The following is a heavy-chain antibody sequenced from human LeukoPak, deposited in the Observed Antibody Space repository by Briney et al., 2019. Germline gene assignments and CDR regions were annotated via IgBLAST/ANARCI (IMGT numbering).Heavy chain of an antibody. V-gene: IGHV1-58*01. CDR1: GFTFTSSA. Sequence: SVKVSCKASGFTFTSSAVQWVRQARGQRLEWIGWIVVGSGNTNYAQKFQERVTITRDMSTSTAYMELSSLRSEDTAVYYCAADDCSSTSCYTFHFDYWGQGTLVTVSS. J-gene: IGHJ4*02. CDR3: AADDCSSTSCYTFHFDY. CDR2: IVVGSGNT. D-gene: IGHD2-2*02.